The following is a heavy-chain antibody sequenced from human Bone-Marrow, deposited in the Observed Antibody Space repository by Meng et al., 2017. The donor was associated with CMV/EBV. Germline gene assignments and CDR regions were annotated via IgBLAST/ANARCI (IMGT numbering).Heavy chain of an antibody. CDR2: ISKDGSNK. V-gene: IGHV3-30*19. D-gene: IGHD3-3*01. CDR1: GFTFSSYG. Sequence: GGSLRLSCAASGFTFSSYGMHWVRQAPGKGLEWVAFISKDGSNKVLADSVKGRFTISRDNSRNRLALQMSGLRTEDTAVYFCAREGPDDPIFDYWGQGALVTVSS. J-gene: IGHJ4*02. CDR3: AREGPDDPIFDY.